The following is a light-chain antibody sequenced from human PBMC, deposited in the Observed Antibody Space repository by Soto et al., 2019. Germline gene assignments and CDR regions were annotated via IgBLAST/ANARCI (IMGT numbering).Light chain of an antibody. V-gene: IGLV2-14*02. Sequence: QSVLTQPASVSWSPGQSITISCTGTSSDVGSYNLVSWYQQHPGKAPKLMIYEVSKRPSGVSNRFSGSKSGNTASLTISGLQAEDEADYYCSSYTSSSTLIFGTGTKVTVL. J-gene: IGLJ1*01. CDR1: SSDVGSYNL. CDR3: SSYTSSSTLI. CDR2: EVS.